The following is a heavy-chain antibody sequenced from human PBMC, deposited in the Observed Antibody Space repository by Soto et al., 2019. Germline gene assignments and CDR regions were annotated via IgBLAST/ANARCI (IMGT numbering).Heavy chain of an antibody. CDR1: GFTFSDYA. CDR2: ISATGATT. D-gene: IGHD2-15*01. V-gene: IGHV3-23*01. Sequence: GGSLRLSCVASGFTFSDYAMTWVRQAPGKGLEWVSVISATGATTYYADSVRGRFTISRDNSKNTLNLQMNDLRVEDTAVIYCAKGRKSTEKDIAVMLAAASSIQHWGQGTLVIVSS. CDR3: AKGRKSTEKDIAVMLAAASSIQH. J-gene: IGHJ1*01.